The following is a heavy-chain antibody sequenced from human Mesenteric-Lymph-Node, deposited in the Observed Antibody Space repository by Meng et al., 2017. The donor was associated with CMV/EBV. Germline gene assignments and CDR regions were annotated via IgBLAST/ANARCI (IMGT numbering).Heavy chain of an antibody. CDR1: GFTVSSNY. J-gene: IGHJ4*02. Sequence: GGSLRLSCAASGFTVSSNYMSWVRQAPGKGLEWVSVIYSGGSTYYADSVKGRFTISRDNSKNTLYLQMNSLRAEDTAVYYCARDYRWDYYFDYWGQGTLVTVSS. CDR3: ARDYRWDYYFDY. V-gene: IGHV3-66*02. D-gene: IGHD2-8*02. CDR2: IYSGGST.